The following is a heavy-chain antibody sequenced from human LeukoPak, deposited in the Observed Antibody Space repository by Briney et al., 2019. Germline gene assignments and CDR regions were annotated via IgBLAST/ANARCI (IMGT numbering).Heavy chain of an antibody. D-gene: IGHD1-26*01. J-gene: IGHJ4*02. CDR1: GFTFSDYY. CDR2: ISSSSGTNK. CDR3: SRDGSLGSPPL. V-gene: IGHV3-11*01. Sequence: GGTLRLSCAASGFTFSDYYMSWIRQAPGKGLEWVSYISSSSGTNKYYADSVRGRFTISRDNAKNSLYLEMDSLRAEDTAVYYCSRDGSLGSPPLWGQGTLVTVSS.